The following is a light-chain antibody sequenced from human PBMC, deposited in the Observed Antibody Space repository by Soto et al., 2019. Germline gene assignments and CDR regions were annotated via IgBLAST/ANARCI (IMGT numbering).Light chain of an antibody. CDR2: GAS. Sequence: EIVLTQSPATLSLSPGERATLSCRASQSVSSSYLAWYQQKPGQAPRLLIYGASSRATAIPDRFSGSGSGTDFTLTISRLEPEDFAVYYCQQYGETPWTFGQGTKVDIK. J-gene: IGKJ1*01. V-gene: IGKV3-20*01. CDR1: QSVSSSY. CDR3: QQYGETPWT.